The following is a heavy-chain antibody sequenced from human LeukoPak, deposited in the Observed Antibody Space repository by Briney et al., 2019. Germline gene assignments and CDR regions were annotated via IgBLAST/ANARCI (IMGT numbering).Heavy chain of an antibody. CDR1: GGSISSSSYY. V-gene: IGHV4-39*07. CDR2: IYYSGST. CDR3: ARTLTSGSYPFDY. Sequence: SETLSLTCTVSGGSISSSSYYWGWIRQPPGKGLEWIGSIYYSGSTYYNPSLKSRVTISVDTSKNQFSLKLSSVTAADTAVYYCARTLTSGSYPFDYWGQGTLVTVSS. J-gene: IGHJ4*02. D-gene: IGHD1-26*01.